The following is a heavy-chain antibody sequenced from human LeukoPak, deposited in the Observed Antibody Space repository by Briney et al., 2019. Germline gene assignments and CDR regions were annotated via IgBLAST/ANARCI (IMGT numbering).Heavy chain of an antibody. Sequence: GGSLRLSCAASGFTFSSYSMNWVRQAPGKGLEWVSSISSSSSYIYYADSVKGRFTISRDNAKNTLYLQMSSLRAEDTAVYYCVRSAYYGSRDYYFDYWGQGSLVTVSS. CDR1: GFTFSSYS. V-gene: IGHV3-21*01. J-gene: IGHJ4*02. D-gene: IGHD3-22*01. CDR2: ISSSSSYI. CDR3: VRSAYYGSRDYYFDY.